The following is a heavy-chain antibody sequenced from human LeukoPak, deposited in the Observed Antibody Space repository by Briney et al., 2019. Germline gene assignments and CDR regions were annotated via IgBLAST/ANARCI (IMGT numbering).Heavy chain of an antibody. Sequence: GESLKISCKGSGYSFTSYWIGWVRQMPGKGLEWMGIIYPGDSDTRCSPSFQGQVTISADKSISTAYLQWSSLKASDTAMYYCARYLAQYSSGWHPGYNWFDPWGQGTLVTVSS. D-gene: IGHD6-25*01. V-gene: IGHV5-51*01. CDR1: GYSFTSYW. CDR3: ARYLAQYSSGWHPGYNWFDP. CDR2: IYPGDSDT. J-gene: IGHJ5*02.